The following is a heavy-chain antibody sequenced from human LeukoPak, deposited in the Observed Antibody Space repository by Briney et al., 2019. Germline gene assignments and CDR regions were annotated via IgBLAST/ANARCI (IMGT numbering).Heavy chain of an antibody. CDR1: GGSFSGYY. Sequence: SETPSLTCAVYGGSFSGYYWSWIRQPPGKGLEWIGEINHNGSTNYNPSLKSRVTISVDTSKNQFSLKLSSVTAADTAVYYCARGGSVAAAAGSDAFDIWGQGTMVTVSS. V-gene: IGHV4-34*01. CDR3: ARGGSVAAAAGSDAFDI. CDR2: INHNGST. J-gene: IGHJ3*02. D-gene: IGHD6-13*01.